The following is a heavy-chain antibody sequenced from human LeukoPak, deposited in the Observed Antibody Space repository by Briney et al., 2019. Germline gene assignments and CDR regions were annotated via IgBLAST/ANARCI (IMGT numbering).Heavy chain of an antibody. Sequence: GWSLRLSCAASGFTFSSYAMSWVRQAPGKALEWVSAISGSGGSTYYADSVKGRFTISRDNSKNTLYLQMNSLRAEDTAVYYCAKGRTAYCSSTSCYTSDYWGQGTLVTVSS. CDR1: GFTFSSYA. V-gene: IGHV3-23*01. J-gene: IGHJ4*02. D-gene: IGHD2-2*02. CDR3: AKGRTAYCSSTSCYTSDY. CDR2: ISGSGGST.